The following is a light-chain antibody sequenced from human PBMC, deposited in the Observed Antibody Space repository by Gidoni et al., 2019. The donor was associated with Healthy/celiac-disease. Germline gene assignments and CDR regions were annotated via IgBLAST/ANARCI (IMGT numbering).Light chain of an antibody. J-gene: IGKJ2*01. CDR1: QSISSW. Sequence: DIQMTQSPSTLSASVGDRVTITCRASQSISSWLAWYQQKPGKAPKLLIYDASSLESGVPSRFSGSGSGTEFTLTISRLQPHDFATYYCQQYNSYPYTFGQGTKLEIK. V-gene: IGKV1-5*01. CDR3: QQYNSYPYT. CDR2: DAS.